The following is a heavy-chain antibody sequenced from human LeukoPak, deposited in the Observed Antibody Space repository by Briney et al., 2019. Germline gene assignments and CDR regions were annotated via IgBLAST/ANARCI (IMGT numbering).Heavy chain of an antibody. CDR2: MNPNSGNT. CDR1: GYTFTGYY. CDR3: ARPLGIAVAAVGY. D-gene: IGHD6-19*01. J-gene: IGHJ4*02. Sequence: ASVKVSCTASGYTFTGYYMHWVRQATGQGLEWMGWMNPNSGNTGYAQKFQGRVTMTRNTSISTAYMELSSLRSEDTAVYYCARPLGIAVAAVGYWGQGTLVTVSS. V-gene: IGHV1-8*02.